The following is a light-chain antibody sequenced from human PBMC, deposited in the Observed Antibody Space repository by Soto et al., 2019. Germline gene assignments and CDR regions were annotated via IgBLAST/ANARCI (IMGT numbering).Light chain of an antibody. V-gene: IGLV1-40*01. J-gene: IGLJ1*01. Sequence: QSVLTQPPSVSGAPGQRITISCTGNSSNSGAGYDVHWYQQLPGTAPKLLIYGNSNRPSGVPDRFSGSKSGTSASLAITGLQAEDEADYYCQSYDSSLSGLYVFGTGTKVTLL. CDR1: SSNSGAGYD. CDR2: GNS. CDR3: QSYDSSLSGLYV.